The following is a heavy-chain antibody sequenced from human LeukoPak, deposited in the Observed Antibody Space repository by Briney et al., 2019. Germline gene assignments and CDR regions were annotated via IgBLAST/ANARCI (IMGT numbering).Heavy chain of an antibody. V-gene: IGHV1-69*05. CDR1: GGTFSSYA. D-gene: IGHD4-17*01. J-gene: IGHJ4*02. Sequence: SVTVSCKASGGTFSSYAISWVRQAPGQGLEWMGGIIPIFGTANYAQKFQGRVTITTDESTSTAYMELSSLRSEDTAVYYCASRKPVFAYGAYLFFDSWGQGTLVTVSS. CDR2: IIPIFGTA. CDR3: ASRKPVFAYGAYLFFDS.